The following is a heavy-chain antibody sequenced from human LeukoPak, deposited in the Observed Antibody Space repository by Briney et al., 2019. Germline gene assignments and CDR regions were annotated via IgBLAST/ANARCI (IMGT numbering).Heavy chain of an antibody. D-gene: IGHD2-2*01. CDR3: ARGGCYPDATDIVVVPAARWWYYYYYMDV. V-gene: IGHV1-2*02. Sequence: ASVKVSCKASGYTFTGYYMHWVRRAPGQGLEWMGWINPNSGGTNYAQKFQGRVTMTRDTSISTAYMELSRLRSDDTAVYYCARGGCYPDATDIVVVPAARWWYYYYYMDVWGKGTTVTVSS. CDR1: GYTFTGYY. J-gene: IGHJ6*03. CDR2: INPNSGGT.